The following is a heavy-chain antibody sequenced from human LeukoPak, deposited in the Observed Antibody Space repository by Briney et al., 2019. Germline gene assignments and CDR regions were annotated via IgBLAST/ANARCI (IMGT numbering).Heavy chain of an antibody. D-gene: IGHD3-22*01. J-gene: IGHJ3*02. CDR2: IYYSGST. CDR1: GGSISSHY. CDR3: ARDYYDSSGYARGAFDI. V-gene: IGHV4-59*06. Sequence: SETLSLTCTVSGGSISSHYWSWIRQHPGKGLEWIGYIYYSGSTYYNPSLKSRVTISVDTSKNQFSLKLSSVTAADTAVYYCARDYYDSSGYARGAFDIWGQGTMVTVSS.